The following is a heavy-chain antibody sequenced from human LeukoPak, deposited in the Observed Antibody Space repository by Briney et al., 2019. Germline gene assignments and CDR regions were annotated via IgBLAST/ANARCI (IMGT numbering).Heavy chain of an antibody. CDR1: GFTVSSNY. CDR3: ARSPYYDYVWGSYRDGYFDY. Sequence: GGSLRLSCAASGFTVSSNYMSWVRQAPGKGLEWVSVIYSGGSTYYADSVKGRFTISRDNAKNSLYLQMNSLRAEDAAVYYCARSPYYDYVWGSYRDGYFDYWGQGTLVTVSS. D-gene: IGHD3-16*02. V-gene: IGHV3-53*01. CDR2: IYSGGST. J-gene: IGHJ4*02.